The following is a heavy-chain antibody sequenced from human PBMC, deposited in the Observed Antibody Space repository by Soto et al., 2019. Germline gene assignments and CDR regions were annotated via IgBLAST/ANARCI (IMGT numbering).Heavy chain of an antibody. J-gene: IGHJ4*02. CDR1: GFTFSDYY. CDR3: AKVRFRTIYFDLLRGDFDY. Sequence: GGSLRLSCAASGFTFSDYYMSWIRQAPGKGLEWVSYISSSGSTIYYADSVKGRFTISRDNAKNSLYLQMNSLRGEDTAVYYCAKVRFRTIYFDLLRGDFDYWGQWALVTVSS. CDR2: ISSSGSTI. D-gene: IGHD3-9*01. V-gene: IGHV3-11*01.